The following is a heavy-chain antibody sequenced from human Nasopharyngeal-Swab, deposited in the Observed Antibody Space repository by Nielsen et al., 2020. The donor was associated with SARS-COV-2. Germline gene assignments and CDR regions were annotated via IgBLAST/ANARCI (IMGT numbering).Heavy chain of an antibody. V-gene: IGHV3-30*04. CDR3: ARGYGGNSEVDAFDI. Sequence: GKSLKISCAASGFTFSSHAMHWVRQAPGKGLEWVTVISYDGSNKYYADSVQGRFTISRDKSKNTLYLQMNSLRPEDTAVYYCARGYGGNSEVDAFDIWGQGTMVTVSS. CDR2: ISYDGSNK. D-gene: IGHD4-23*01. CDR1: GFTFSSHA. J-gene: IGHJ3*02.